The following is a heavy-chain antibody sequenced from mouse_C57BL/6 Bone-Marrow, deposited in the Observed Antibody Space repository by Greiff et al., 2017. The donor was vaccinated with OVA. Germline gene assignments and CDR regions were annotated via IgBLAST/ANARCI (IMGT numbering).Heavy chain of an antibody. CDR3: ARSYGSSYPYYYAMDY. D-gene: IGHD1-1*01. V-gene: IGHV1-80*01. CDR2: IYPGDGDT. CDR1: GYAFSSYW. J-gene: IGHJ4*01. Sequence: QVQLQQSGAELVKPGASVKISCKASGYAFSSYWMNWVKQRPGKGLEWIGQIYPGDGDTNYNGKFKGKATLTADKSSSTAYMQLSSLTSEDSAVYFCARSYGSSYPYYYAMDYWGQGTSVTVSS.